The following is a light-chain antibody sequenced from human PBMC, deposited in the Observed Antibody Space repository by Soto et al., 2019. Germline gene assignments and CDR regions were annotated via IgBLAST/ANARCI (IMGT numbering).Light chain of an antibody. Sequence: NFMLTQSHSVSESPGKTVTISCTRSSGSIASNYVQWYQQRPGSAPPTVIYEDNQRPSGVPDRFSGSIDSSSNSASLTISGLKTEDEADYYCQSYDRSNVVFGGGTKLTVL. CDR3: QSYDRSNVV. CDR1: SGSIASNY. V-gene: IGLV6-57*04. J-gene: IGLJ2*01. CDR2: EDN.